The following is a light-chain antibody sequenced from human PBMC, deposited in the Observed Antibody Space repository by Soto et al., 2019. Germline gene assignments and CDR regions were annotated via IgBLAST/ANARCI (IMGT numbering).Light chain of an antibody. V-gene: IGKV4-1*01. J-gene: IGKJ1*01. CDR2: WAS. CDR1: LSVLKSLDNKNY. CDR3: QQYYSTPPT. Sequence: DVVMTQSPDSLTVSLGERATINCKSSLSVLKSLDNKNYLAWYQQKPGQPPKLLIYWASTRESGVPDRFSGSGSGTDFTLTISSLQAEDVAVYYCQQYYSTPPTFGQGTKVEIK.